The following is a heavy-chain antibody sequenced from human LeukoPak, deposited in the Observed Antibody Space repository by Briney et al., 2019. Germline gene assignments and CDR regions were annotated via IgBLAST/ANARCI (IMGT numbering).Heavy chain of an antibody. CDR1: GGSISSGGYY. V-gene: IGHV4-31*11. Sequence: SETLSLTCAVSGGSISSGGYYWSWIRQHPGKGLEWIGYIYYSGSTYYNPSLKSRVTISVDTSKNQFSLKLSSVTAADTAVYYCARGHLLTGFDPWGQGTLVTVSS. D-gene: IGHD1-20*01. J-gene: IGHJ5*02. CDR2: IYYSGST. CDR3: ARGHLLTGFDP.